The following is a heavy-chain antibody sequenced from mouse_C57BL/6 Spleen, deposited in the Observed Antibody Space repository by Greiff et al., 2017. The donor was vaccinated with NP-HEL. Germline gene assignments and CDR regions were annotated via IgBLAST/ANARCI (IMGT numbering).Heavy chain of an antibody. CDR3: ASMGLNYYGSRSYWYFDV. D-gene: IGHD1-1*01. J-gene: IGHJ1*03. CDR1: GYTFTSYW. V-gene: IGHV1-53*01. Sequence: VQLQQSGTELVKPGASVKLSCKASGYTFTSYWMHWVKQRPGQGLEWIGNINPSNGGTNYNEKFKSKATLTVDKSSSTAYMQLSSLTFEDSAVYYCASMGLNYYGSRSYWYFDVWGTGTTVTVSS. CDR2: INPSNGGT.